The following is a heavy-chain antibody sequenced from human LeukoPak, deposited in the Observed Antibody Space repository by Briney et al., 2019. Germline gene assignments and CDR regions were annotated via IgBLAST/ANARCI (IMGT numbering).Heavy chain of an antibody. CDR2: INPSGGST. CDR3: ASEAIVAAAGTGDNY. J-gene: IGHJ4*02. CDR1: GYTFTSYY. V-gene: IGHV1-46*01. Sequence: ASVKVSCKASGYTFTSYYMHWVRQAPGQGLEWMGIINPSGGSTSYAQKFQGRVTMTRDMSTSTVYMELSSLRSENTAVYYCASEAIVAAAGTGDNYWGQGTLVTVSS. D-gene: IGHD6-13*01.